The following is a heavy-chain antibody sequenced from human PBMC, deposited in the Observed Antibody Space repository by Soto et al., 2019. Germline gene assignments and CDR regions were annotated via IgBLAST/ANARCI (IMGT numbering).Heavy chain of an antibody. CDR1: GFTFSSYS. Sequence: EVQLVESGGGLVQPGGSLRLSCAASGFTFSSYSMNWVRQAPGKGLEWVSYISSSSSTIYYADSVKGRFTISRDNAKNSLYLQMNCLRAEDTAVYYCARPHSARDPYYYYYYMDVWGKGTTVTVSS. CDR2: ISSSSSTI. V-gene: IGHV3-48*01. J-gene: IGHJ6*03. D-gene: IGHD2-15*01. CDR3: ARPHSARDPYYYYYYMDV.